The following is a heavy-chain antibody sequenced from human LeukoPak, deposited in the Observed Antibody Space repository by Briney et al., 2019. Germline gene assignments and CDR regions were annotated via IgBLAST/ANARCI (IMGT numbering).Heavy chain of an antibody. V-gene: IGHV3-21*01. CDR3: ASHNWQQTFDY. CDR2: ISSSSSYI. J-gene: IGHJ4*02. Sequence: GGSLRLSCAASGFTFSSYSMNRVRQAPGKGLEWVSSISSSSSYIYYADSVKGRFTISRDNAKNSLYLQMNSLRAEDTAVYYCASHNWQQTFDYWGQGTLVTVSS. CDR1: GFTFSSYS. D-gene: IGHD1-1*01.